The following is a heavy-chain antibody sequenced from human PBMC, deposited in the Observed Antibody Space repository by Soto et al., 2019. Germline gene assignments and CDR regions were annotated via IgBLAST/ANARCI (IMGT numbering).Heavy chain of an antibody. V-gene: IGHV1-18*01. D-gene: IGHD3-10*01. CDR3: ARVAXFATMVRGALYYYGMDV. Sequence: ASVKVSCKASGYTFTSYGISWVRQAPGQGLEWMGWISAYNGNTNYAQKLQGRVTMTTDTSTSTAYMELRSLRSDDTAVYYCARVAXFATMVRGALYYYGMDVWGQGTTVTVSS. CDR2: ISAYNGNT. J-gene: IGHJ6*02. CDR1: GYTFTSYG.